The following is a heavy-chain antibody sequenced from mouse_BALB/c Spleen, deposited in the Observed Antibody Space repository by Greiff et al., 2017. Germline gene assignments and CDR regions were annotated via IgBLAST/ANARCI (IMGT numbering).Heavy chain of an antibody. D-gene: IGHD3-1*01. Sequence: VQLQQSGAELAKPGASVKMSCKASGYTFTSYWMHWVKQRPGQGLEWIGYINPSTGYTEYNQKFKDKATLTADKSSSTAYMQLSSLTSEDSAVYYCARSARAPQAMDYWGQGTSVTVSS. J-gene: IGHJ4*01. CDR3: ARSARAPQAMDY. V-gene: IGHV1-7*01. CDR1: GYTFTSYW. CDR2: INPSTGYT.